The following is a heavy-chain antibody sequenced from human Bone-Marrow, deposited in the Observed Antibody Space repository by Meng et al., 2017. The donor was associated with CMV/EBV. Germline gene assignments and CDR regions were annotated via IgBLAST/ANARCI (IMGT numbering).Heavy chain of an antibody. V-gene: IGHV3-48*03. CDR3: ARAASQFEFTGSSLGY. J-gene: IGHJ4*02. CDR2: ISGSAYTR. Sequence: GGSLRLTCAASGFNFNVYEMNWVRQAPGKGLEWVAYISGSAYTRLYSDSVKGRFTISRQNSKNTLYLQMKSLRPEDTAVYYCARAASQFEFTGSSLGYCGQGTLVTVSS. CDR1: GFNFNVYE. D-gene: IGHD6-6*01.